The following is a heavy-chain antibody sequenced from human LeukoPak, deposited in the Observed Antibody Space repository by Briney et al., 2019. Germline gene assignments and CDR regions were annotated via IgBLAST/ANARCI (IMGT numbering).Heavy chain of an antibody. Sequence: WETLSLTCTVSGGSISSYYWSWIRQPPGKGLEWIGYIYYSGSTNYNTSLKSRVTISVDTSKNQFSLKLSSVTAADKAVYYCARDRSGYYDSSGYLDVFDYWGQGTLVTVSS. D-gene: IGHD3-22*01. CDR1: GGSISSYY. V-gene: IGHV4-59*01. CDR2: IYYSGST. CDR3: ARDRSGYYDSSGYLDVFDY. J-gene: IGHJ4*02.